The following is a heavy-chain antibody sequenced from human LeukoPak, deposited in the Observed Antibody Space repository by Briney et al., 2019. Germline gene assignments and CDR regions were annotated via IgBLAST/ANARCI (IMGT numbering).Heavy chain of an antibody. CDR2: ISSSSSTI. Sequence: SGGSLRLSCAASGFTFDDYAMNWVRQAPGKGLEWVSYISSSSSTIYYADSVKGRFTISRDNAKNSLYLQMNSLRAEDTAVYYCARDQGQWLVRGWFDPWGQGTLVTVSS. CDR1: GFTFDDYA. V-gene: IGHV3-48*01. J-gene: IGHJ5*02. CDR3: ARDQGQWLVRGWFDP. D-gene: IGHD6-19*01.